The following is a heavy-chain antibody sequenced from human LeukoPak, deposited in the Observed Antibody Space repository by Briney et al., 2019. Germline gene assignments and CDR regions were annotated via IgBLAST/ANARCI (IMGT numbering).Heavy chain of an antibody. CDR3: ARGRLGSGYYYGMYYFDY. J-gene: IGHJ4*02. CDR1: GYTFTSYG. Sequence: ASVKVSCKASGYTFTSYGISWVRQAPGQGLEWMGWISAYNGNTNYAQKLQGRVTMTTDTSTSTAYMELSSLRSEDTAVYYCARGRLGSGYYYGMYYFDYWGQGTLVTVSS. D-gene: IGHD3-22*01. V-gene: IGHV1-18*01. CDR2: ISAYNGNT.